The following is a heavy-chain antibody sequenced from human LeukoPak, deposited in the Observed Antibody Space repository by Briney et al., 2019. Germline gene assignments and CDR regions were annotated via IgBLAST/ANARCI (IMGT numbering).Heavy chain of an antibody. CDR3: AKDHSSSWSNFDY. J-gene: IGHJ4*02. D-gene: IGHD6-13*01. V-gene: IGHV3-33*06. CDR2: IWYDGSNK. Sequence: PGTSLRLSCAASGFTFSSYGMHWVRQAPGKGLGWVAGIWYDGSNKYYADSAKGRFTISRDNSKNTLYLQMNSLRAEDTAVYYCAKDHSSSWSNFDYWGQGTLVTVSS. CDR1: GFTFSSYG.